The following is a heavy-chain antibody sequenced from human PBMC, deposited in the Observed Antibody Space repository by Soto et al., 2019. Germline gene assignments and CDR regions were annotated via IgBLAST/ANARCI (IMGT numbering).Heavy chain of an antibody. CDR3: AREGSYSAYNFAHGIQLWSFDF. J-gene: IGHJ4*02. Sequence: TETLSLTYTVSGGSINTFYWNWVRQPAGKGLEWIGRIFSSGSTSFSPSLASRVAMSVDTSKNHFSLNLSSVTAADMAVYYCAREGSYSAYNFAHGIQLWSFDFWGQGALVTVSS. D-gene: IGHD5-12*01. V-gene: IGHV4-4*07. CDR2: IFSSGST. CDR1: GGSINTFY.